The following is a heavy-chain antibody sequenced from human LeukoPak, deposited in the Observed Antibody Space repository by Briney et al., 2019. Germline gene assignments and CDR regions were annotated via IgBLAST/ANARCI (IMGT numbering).Heavy chain of an antibody. Sequence: GGSLRLSCAASGFTFSSYSMNWVRQAPGKGLEWVSSISSSSSYIYYADSVKGRFTISRDNAKNSLYLQMNSPRAEDTAVYYCARDSRSGDSDYWGQGTLVTVSS. CDR1: GFTFSSYS. V-gene: IGHV3-21*01. D-gene: IGHD2-8*02. CDR2: ISSSSSYI. J-gene: IGHJ4*02. CDR3: ARDSRSGDSDY.